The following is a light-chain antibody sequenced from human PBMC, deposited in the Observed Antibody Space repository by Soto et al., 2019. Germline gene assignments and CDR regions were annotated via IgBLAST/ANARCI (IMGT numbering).Light chain of an antibody. CDR1: QDISNY. V-gene: IGKV1-33*01. J-gene: IGKJ4*01. CDR2: DAS. CDR3: QQYDNRPLT. Sequence: DIQMTQSPSSLSGSVGDRVTITCQASQDISNYLNWYQQKPGKAPKLLIYDASNLETGVPSRFSGSGSGTDFTFTISSLQPEDIATYYCQQYDNRPLTFGGGTKVDI.